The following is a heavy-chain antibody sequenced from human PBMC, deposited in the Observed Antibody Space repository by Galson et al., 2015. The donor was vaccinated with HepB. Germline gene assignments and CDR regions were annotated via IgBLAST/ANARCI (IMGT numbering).Heavy chain of an antibody. CDR2: MNPSDDSA. Sequence: SVKVSCKASGYTFSNYYIHWMRQAPGQGLEWVGMMNPSDDSANYAQKFQGRVTVSRDTDTVYLEVISLSSDDTAVYYCARTLRPIVALGKRGAAEYFKHWGQGTLVTVSS. CDR3: ARTLRPIVALGKRGAAEYFKH. CDR1: GYTFSNYY. J-gene: IGHJ1*01. D-gene: IGHD3-22*01. V-gene: IGHV1-46*01.